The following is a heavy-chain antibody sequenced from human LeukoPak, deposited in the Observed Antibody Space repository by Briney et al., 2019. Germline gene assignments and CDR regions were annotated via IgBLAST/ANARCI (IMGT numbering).Heavy chain of an antibody. CDR3: ARGSNGWNPRYWFDP. CDR1: GYTFTGYY. V-gene: IGHV1-2*02. Sequence: ASVKVSCKASGYTFTGYYMHWVRQAPGQGLEWMGWINPNSGGTNYAQKFQGRVTMTRDTSISTAYMELSRLRSDDTAVYYCARGSNGWNPRYWFDPWGQGTLVTVSS. D-gene: IGHD6-19*01. J-gene: IGHJ5*02. CDR2: INPNSGGT.